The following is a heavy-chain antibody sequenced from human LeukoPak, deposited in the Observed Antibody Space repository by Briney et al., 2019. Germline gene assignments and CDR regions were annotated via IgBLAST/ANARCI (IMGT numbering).Heavy chain of an antibody. V-gene: IGHV4-59*01. J-gene: IGHJ4*02. CDR2: IYYTGKT. Sequence: SETLSLTCTVSGGSISSYYWGWTRRPPGRGLEYIGHIYYTGKTDYNPSFKSRVTMSVDTSKNQLSLKLHFLTAADTAVYYCARWDCSSGTCYYLDYWGQGTLVIVSS. CDR3: ARWDCSSGTCYYLDY. D-gene: IGHD2-15*01. CDR1: GGSISSYY.